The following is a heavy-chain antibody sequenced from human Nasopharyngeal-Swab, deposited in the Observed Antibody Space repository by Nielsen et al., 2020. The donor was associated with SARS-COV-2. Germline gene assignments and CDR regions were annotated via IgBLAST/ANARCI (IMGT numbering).Heavy chain of an antibody. CDR2: IYPGDFDT. V-gene: IGHV5-51*01. CDR3: ASRFYGAGSGQGYYI. CDR1: GYTFSNHW. D-gene: IGHD6-13*01. Sequence: GESLKISCKGSGYTFSNHWIGWVRQMPGKGLEWMGLIYPGDFDTIYSPSFQGQVTISVDKSISTAYLQWRSLKATDTAIYYCASRFYGAGSGQGYYIWGRGTVVTVSS. J-gene: IGHJ3*02.